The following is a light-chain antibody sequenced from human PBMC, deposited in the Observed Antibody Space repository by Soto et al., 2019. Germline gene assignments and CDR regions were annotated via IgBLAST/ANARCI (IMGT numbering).Light chain of an antibody. CDR3: QQTDSTPWT. V-gene: IGKV1-39*01. CDR1: QSISTC. CDR2: TAS. J-gene: IGKJ1*01. Sequence: DIQMTQSPSSLSASLGDRVTITCRASQSISTCLNWYQQKPREAPKILIYTASSLQSGVPSRVRGSGSGTDFTLTSSSLEPEDVATYHCQQTDSTPWTCGQGTKVEIK.